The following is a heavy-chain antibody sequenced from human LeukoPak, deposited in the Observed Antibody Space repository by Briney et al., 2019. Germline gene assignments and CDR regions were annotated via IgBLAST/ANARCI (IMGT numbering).Heavy chain of an antibody. CDR1: GFTVSSNY. Sequence: GGSLRLSCAASGFTVSSNYMSWVRQAPGKGLEWVSVIYSGDTTSYAGSVKGRFTISRDDSKNTVFLQMNSLRADDTAVYYCARGAAAGHNWFDPRGRGTLVTVSS. J-gene: IGHJ5*02. D-gene: IGHD6-13*01. CDR3: ARGAAAGHNWFDP. CDR2: IYSGDTT. V-gene: IGHV3-53*01.